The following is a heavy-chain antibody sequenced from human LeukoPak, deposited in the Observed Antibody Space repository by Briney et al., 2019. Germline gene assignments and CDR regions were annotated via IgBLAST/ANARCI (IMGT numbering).Heavy chain of an antibody. CDR3: ARLADGDYNYYYYGMDV. Sequence: SETLSLTCTVSGGSISSYCWSWIRQPPGKGLEWIGYIYYSGSTNYNPSLKSRVTISVDTSKNQFSLKLSSVTAADTAVYYCARLADGDYNYYYYGMDVWGQGTTVTVSS. CDR2: IYYSGST. V-gene: IGHV4-59*08. D-gene: IGHD4-17*01. CDR1: GGSISSYC. J-gene: IGHJ6*02.